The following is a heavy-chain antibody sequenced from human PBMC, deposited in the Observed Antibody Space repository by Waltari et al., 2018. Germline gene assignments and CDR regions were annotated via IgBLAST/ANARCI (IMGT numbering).Heavy chain of an antibody. CDR2: ISYDGSNK. Sequence: QVQLVESGGGVVQPGRSLRLSCAASGFTFSSYAMHWVRPAPGKGLEWVAVISYDGSNKYYADSVKGRFTISRDNSKNTLYLQMNSLRAEDTAVYYCASPTVVTGWGYFDYWGQGTLVTVSS. D-gene: IGHD4-17*01. CDR1: GFTFSSYA. V-gene: IGHV3-30-3*01. CDR3: ASPTVVTGWGYFDY. J-gene: IGHJ4*02.